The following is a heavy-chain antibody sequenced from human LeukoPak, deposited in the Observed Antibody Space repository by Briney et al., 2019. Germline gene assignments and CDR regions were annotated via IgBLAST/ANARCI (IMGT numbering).Heavy chain of an antibody. CDR1: GGSVSSGGYY. D-gene: IGHD3-22*01. J-gene: IGHJ4*02. CDR2: SYHTGTI. Sequence: SETLSLTCTVSGGSVSSGGYYWTWIRQHPGKGLEWIGYSYHTGTIYYNPSLKSRLTISVDTSKNQFSLKLSSVTAADTVVYYCARNYYDSSGYYYNDYWGQGILVTVSS. CDR3: ARNYYDSSGYYYNDY. V-gene: IGHV4-31*03.